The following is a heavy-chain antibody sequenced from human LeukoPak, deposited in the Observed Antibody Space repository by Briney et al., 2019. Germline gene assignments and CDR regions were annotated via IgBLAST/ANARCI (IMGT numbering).Heavy chain of an antibody. CDR3: AKDLGVATIRTSDY. CDR2: ISGSGGSK. CDR1: GFTFSNYA. D-gene: IGHD5-12*01. J-gene: IGHJ4*02. Sequence: GGSLRLSCAASGFTFSNYAMSWVRQAPGKGLEWVSAISGSGGSKYYADSVKGRSTISRDNSKNTLYLQMNNLRAEDTAVYYCAKDLGVATIRTSDYWGQGTLVTVSS. V-gene: IGHV3-23*01.